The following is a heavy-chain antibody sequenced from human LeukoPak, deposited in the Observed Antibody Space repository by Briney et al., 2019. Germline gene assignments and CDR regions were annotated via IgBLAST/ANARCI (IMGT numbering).Heavy chain of an antibody. CDR2: ISYDGSNK. V-gene: IGHV3-30*04. Sequence: GGSLRLSCAASGFTFSSYAMHWVRQAPGKGLEWVAVISYDGSNKYYADSVKGRFTISRDNAKNSLYLQMNSLRAEDMALYYCAKGYDSSGYEISDWGQGTLVTVSS. CDR1: GFTFSSYA. D-gene: IGHD3-22*01. CDR3: AKGYDSSGYEISD. J-gene: IGHJ4*02.